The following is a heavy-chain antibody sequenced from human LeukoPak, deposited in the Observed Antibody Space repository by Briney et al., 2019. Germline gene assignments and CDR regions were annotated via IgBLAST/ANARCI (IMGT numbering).Heavy chain of an antibody. D-gene: IGHD2-15*01. CDR2: ISSSSSYI. Sequence: GGSLRLSCAASGFTFSSYEMNWVRQAPGKGLEWVSSISSSSSYIYYADSVKGRFTISRDNAKNSLYLQMNSLRAEDTAVYYCARSLGYCSGGSCPSRFDWFDPWGQGTLVTVSS. V-gene: IGHV3-21*01. CDR3: ARSLGYCSGGSCPSRFDWFDP. J-gene: IGHJ5*02. CDR1: GFTFSSYE.